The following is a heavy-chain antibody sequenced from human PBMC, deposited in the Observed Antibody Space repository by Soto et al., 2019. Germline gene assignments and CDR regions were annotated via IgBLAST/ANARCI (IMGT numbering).Heavy chain of an antibody. CDR3: ARAKGGYDLKSLRYYDYKDV. Sequence: SETLSLTCAVYGGSFSGYYWSWIRQPPGKGLEWIGEINHSGSTNYNPSLKSQVTISVDTSKNQFSLKLSSVTAADTAVYYCARAKGGYDLKSLRYYDYKDVWGKGTTVTVSS. D-gene: IGHD5-12*01. CDR1: GGSFSGYY. V-gene: IGHV4-34*01. J-gene: IGHJ6*03. CDR2: INHSGST.